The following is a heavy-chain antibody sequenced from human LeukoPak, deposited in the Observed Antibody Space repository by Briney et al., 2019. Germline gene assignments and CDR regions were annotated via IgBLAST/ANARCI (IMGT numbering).Heavy chain of an antibody. CDR3: AGDHYYHASRGYLSFLKRGDYFDY. Sequence: GGSLRLSCAASGFTFNSYTMSWVRQAPGKGLEWVSAISDSCYSTYYADSVKGRFTISRDRSKNTVYLQMNSLRAEDTAVYYCAGDHYYHASRGYLSFLKRGDYFDYWGQGTLVTVSS. CDR2: ISDSCYST. V-gene: IGHV3-23*01. D-gene: IGHD3-22*01. CDR1: GFTFNSYT. J-gene: IGHJ4*02.